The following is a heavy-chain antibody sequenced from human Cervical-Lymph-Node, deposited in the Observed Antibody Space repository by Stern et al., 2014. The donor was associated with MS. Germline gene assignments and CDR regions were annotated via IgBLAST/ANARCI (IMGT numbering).Heavy chain of an antibody. V-gene: IGHV3-33*01. D-gene: IGHD6-13*01. CDR1: GFSFSRYA. CDR2: IWYDGSNL. Sequence: VQLVESGGGVVQPGSSLRLSCAASGFSFSRYAMHWVRQAPGKGLEWVALIWYDGSNLYYADSMTGRFTSSRDNFKNTLYLQMNSLRAEDTAVYYCASAYSSSHYYFDYWGQGTLVTVSS. CDR3: ASAYSSSHYYFDY. J-gene: IGHJ4*02.